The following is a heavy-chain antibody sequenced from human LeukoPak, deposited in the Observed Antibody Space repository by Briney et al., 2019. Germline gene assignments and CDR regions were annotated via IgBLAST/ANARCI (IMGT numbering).Heavy chain of an antibody. CDR1: GFTFSNAW. CDR3: TTDSAPAEYCSGGSCYWFDP. CDR2: IKSKTDGGTT. Sequence: GGSLRLSCAASGFTFSNAWMSWVRQAPGKGLEWVGRIKSKTDGGTTDYAAPVKGRFTISRDDSKNTLYLQMNSLKTEDTAVYYCTTDSAPAEYCSGGSCYWFDPWGQGTLVTVSS. D-gene: IGHD2-15*01. J-gene: IGHJ5*02. V-gene: IGHV3-15*01.